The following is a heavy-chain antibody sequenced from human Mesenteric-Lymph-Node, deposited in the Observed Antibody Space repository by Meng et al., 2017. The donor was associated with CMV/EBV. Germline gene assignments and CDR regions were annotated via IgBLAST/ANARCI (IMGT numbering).Heavy chain of an antibody. V-gene: IGHV1-69*05. CDR2: IIPLSDVT. D-gene: IGHD6-6*01. CDR3: AISSLSSYYFDY. CDR1: GGTFSSYY. J-gene: IGHJ4*02. Sequence: SVKVSCKASGGTFSSYYINWVRQAPGQGLEWMGKIIPLSDVTNYAQKFQGRVTITTDESTSTAYMELSSLRSEDTAVYYCAISSLSSYYFDYWGQGTLVTVSS.